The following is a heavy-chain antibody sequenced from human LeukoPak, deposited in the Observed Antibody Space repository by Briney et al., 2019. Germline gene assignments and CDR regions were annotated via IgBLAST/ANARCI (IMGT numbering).Heavy chain of an antibody. CDR1: GGSISSYY. V-gene: IGHV4-59*01. CDR3: ARSSGLYYYDSSPFDY. CDR2: LYYSGDT. Sequence: KPSETLSLTCTVSGGSISSYYWSWIRQPPGKGLEWIGYLYYSGDTNYNPSLKSRVTVSVDMSKNQFSLKLSSVTAADTAVYYCARSSGLYYYDSSPFDYWGQGTLVTVSS. D-gene: IGHD3-22*01. J-gene: IGHJ4*02.